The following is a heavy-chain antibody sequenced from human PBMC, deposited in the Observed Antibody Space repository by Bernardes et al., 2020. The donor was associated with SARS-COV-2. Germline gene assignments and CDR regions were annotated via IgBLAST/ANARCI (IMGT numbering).Heavy chain of an antibody. Sequence: SESLSLTCTVSGVSISSGGYYWSWIRLHPGKGLEWIGYIHYSGGANYNPSLKSRVSISVDTSKNQFSLELNSATAADTAVYYCTRVLRFTMIEDYWGQGTLVTVSS. CDR1: GVSISSGGYY. D-gene: IGHD3-22*01. CDR2: IHYSGGA. V-gene: IGHV4-31*03. J-gene: IGHJ4*02. CDR3: TRVLRFTMIEDY.